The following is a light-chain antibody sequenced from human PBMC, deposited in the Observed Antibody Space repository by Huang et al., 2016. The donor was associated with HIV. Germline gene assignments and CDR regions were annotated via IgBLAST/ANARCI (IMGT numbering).Light chain of an antibody. V-gene: IGKV3-15*01. Sequence: VMTQSPATLSVSPGTRATLSCRASESILRNLAWYQKRPGQPPRLLIYGASVRLPGIPDRFRGSGSGTEFSLTISSLQSEYFAVYYCQQYNKWPPYTYGQGTKLEIK. CDR3: QQYNKWPPYT. CDR2: GAS. CDR1: ESILRN. J-gene: IGKJ2*01.